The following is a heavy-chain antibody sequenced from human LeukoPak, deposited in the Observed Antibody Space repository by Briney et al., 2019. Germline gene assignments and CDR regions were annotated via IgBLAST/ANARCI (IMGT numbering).Heavy chain of an antibody. CDR2: LNNGGYT. CDR1: GGSIGNFY. V-gene: IGHV4-4*07. CDR3: ARAIGVYAFDV. Sequence: SSETLSLTCTVSGGSIGNFYWSWIRQPAGKGLEWIGRLNNGGYTNYSPSLRSRVTISVDTSKNHFSLILSSVTVADTAIYYCARAIGVYAFDVWGQGTMVTVSS. D-gene: IGHD2-2*02. J-gene: IGHJ3*01.